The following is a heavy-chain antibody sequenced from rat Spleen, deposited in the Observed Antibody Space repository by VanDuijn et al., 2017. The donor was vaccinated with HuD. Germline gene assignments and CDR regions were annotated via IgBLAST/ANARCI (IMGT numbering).Heavy chain of an antibody. D-gene: IGHD1-12*03. V-gene: IGHV5-31*01. CDR3: ARHDYYDGYYDVMDA. Sequence: EVQLVESGGGLVQPGRSLKLSCVASGFTFNNNWMTWIRQAPGKGLEWVASITTTGVSTYYSDSVKGRFTISRDTAKSTLYLQMNSLRSEDTAIYYCARHDYYDGYYDVMDAWGQGASVTVSS. CDR1: GFTFNNNW. J-gene: IGHJ4*01. CDR2: ITTTGVST.